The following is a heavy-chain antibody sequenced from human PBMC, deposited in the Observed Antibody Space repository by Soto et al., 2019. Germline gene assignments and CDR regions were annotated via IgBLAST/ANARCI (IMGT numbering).Heavy chain of an antibody. CDR1: GFNFSSYV. D-gene: IGHD6-19*01. J-gene: IGHJ4*02. CDR2: IWYDGGNK. CDR3: ARDGQWLPRDGLRSSYYFDY. Sequence: RGSLRLSCAASGFNFSSYVMHWVRQAPGKGLEWVAVIWYDGGNKYYADSVKGRFTISRDNSKNTLYLQMNSLRAEDTAVYYCARDGQWLPRDGLRSSYYFDYWGQGTLVPVSS. V-gene: IGHV3-33*01.